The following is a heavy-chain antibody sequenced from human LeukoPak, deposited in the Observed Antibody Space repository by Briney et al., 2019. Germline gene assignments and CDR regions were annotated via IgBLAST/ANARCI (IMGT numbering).Heavy chain of an antibody. CDR3: ARESGGYVAGITGIKFNNWFDP. CDR1: GYSISSGYY. J-gene: IGHJ5*02. D-gene: IGHD1-20*01. V-gene: IGHV4-38-2*02. Sequence: SETLSLTCTVSGYSISSGYYWGWIRQPPGKWLEWIGTIFHSGSTYSNPSLQSRVTISVDTSKNQFFLKLNSVTAADTAVYYCARESGGYVAGITGIKFNNWFDPWGQGTLVTVSS. CDR2: IFHSGST.